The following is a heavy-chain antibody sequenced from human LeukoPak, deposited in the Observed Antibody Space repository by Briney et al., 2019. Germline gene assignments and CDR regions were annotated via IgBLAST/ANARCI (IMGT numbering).Heavy chain of an antibody. D-gene: IGHD3-16*01. Sequence: SETLSLTCAVYGGSFSGYYWSWIRQPPGKGLEWIGEINHSGSTYYNPSLKSRVTISVDTSKNQFSLKLSSVTAADTAVYYCAREAGFRGFGAIDYWGQGTLVTVSS. V-gene: IGHV4-34*09. CDR3: AREAGFRGFGAIDY. J-gene: IGHJ4*02. CDR1: GGSFSGYY. CDR2: INHSGST.